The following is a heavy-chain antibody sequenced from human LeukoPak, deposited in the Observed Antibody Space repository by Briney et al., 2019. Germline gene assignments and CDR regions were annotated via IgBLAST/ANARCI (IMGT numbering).Heavy chain of an antibody. CDR3: ARTMATIRYFDY. J-gene: IGHJ4*02. Sequence: SQSLSPTCTVSGGSFSSGGYYWTWIRQHPGEGLEWIGYISNSGNTYYNPSLKSRVTISVDTSENQISLKLRSVTAADTAVYYCARTMATIRYFDYWGQGTLVTVSS. D-gene: IGHD5-24*01. CDR1: GGSFSSGGYY. V-gene: IGHV4-31*03. CDR2: ISNSGNT.